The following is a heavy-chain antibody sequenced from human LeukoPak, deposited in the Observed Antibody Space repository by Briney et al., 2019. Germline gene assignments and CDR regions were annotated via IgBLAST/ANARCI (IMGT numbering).Heavy chain of an antibody. CDR1: GFTFSSYA. J-gene: IGHJ4*02. Sequence: GGSLRLSCAASGFTFSSYAIHWVRQAPGKGLEWVAVISYDGSNKYHADPVKGRFTISRDNSKNTVYLQMNSLRGEDTAVYYCARGALDYFLDYWGQGTLVTVSS. D-gene: IGHD3-16*01. CDR2: ISYDGSNK. V-gene: IGHV3-30-3*01. CDR3: ARGALDYFLDY.